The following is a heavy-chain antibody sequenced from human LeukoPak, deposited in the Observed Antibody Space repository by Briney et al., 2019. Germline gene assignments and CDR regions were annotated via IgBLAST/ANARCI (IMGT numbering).Heavy chain of an antibody. CDR1: GGSISSYY. CDR2: LYTSGST. CDR3: ARTGYSSSWYHF. J-gene: IGHJ4*02. V-gene: IGHV4-4*07. D-gene: IGHD6-13*01. Sequence: SETLSLTCTVSGGSISSYYWSWIRQPAGKGLEWIGHLYTSGSTDYNPSLKSRVTISVDTSKNQFSLKLTSVTAADTAVYYCARTGYSSSWYHFWGQGTLVTVSS.